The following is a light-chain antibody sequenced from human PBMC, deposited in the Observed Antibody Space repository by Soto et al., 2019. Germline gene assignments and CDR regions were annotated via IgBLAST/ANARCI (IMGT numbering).Light chain of an antibody. Sequence: QSVLTQPASVSESPGQSITISCTGTSSDDGSYDLVSWYQQHPGKAPKLMIYEDTKRPSGVSYRFSGSKSGNTASLTISGLQAEDEADYYCCSSAGSYVFGTGTKVTVL. J-gene: IGLJ1*01. CDR2: EDT. CDR3: CSSAGSYV. CDR1: SSDDGSYDL. V-gene: IGLV2-23*01.